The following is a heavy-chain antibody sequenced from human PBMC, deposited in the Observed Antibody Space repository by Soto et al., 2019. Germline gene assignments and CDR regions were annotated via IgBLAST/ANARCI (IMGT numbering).Heavy chain of an antibody. V-gene: IGHV4-59*01. J-gene: IGHJ6*03. D-gene: IGHD6-6*01. CDR2: IYFSGST. Sequence: SETLSLTCTVSGDSISSYYWSWIRQPPGKGLEWIGYIYFSGSTNYNPSLKSRVTISVDTSKNQFSLKLTSVTAADTAVYYCARNPIASRPYYYYMDGWGKRTTVTVSS. CDR1: GDSISSYY. CDR3: ARNPIASRPYYYYMDG.